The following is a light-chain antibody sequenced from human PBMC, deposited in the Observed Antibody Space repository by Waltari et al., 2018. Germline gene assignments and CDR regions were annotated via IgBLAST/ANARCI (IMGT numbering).Light chain of an antibody. CDR3: CSYAGSNTFVV. J-gene: IGLJ3*02. V-gene: IGLV2-23*03. CDR2: EGN. Sequence: QSALTQPASVSGSPGQSITISCTGTSSDVGCYNLVSWYQQHPGKAPKLMIYEGNKRPSGVSNRFSGSKSGNTASLTISGLQGEDEADYHCCSYAGSNTFVVFGGGTKLTVL. CDR1: SSDVGCYNL.